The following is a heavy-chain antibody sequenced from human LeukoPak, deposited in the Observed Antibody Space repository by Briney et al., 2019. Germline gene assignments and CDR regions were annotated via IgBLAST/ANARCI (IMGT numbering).Heavy chain of an antibody. J-gene: IGHJ6*02. CDR1: GYTFTGYY. Sequence: ASVKVSCKASGYTFTGYYMHWVRQAPGQGLEWMGWINPNSGGTNYAQKFQGRVTMARDTSISTAYMELSRLRSDDTAVYYCAEGRLQYYYYGMDVWGQGTTVTVSS. V-gene: IGHV1-2*02. D-gene: IGHD4-11*01. CDR2: INPNSGGT. CDR3: AEGRLQYYYYGMDV.